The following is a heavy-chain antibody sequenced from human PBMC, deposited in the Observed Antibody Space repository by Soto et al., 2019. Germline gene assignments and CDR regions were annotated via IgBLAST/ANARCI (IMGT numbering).Heavy chain of an antibody. CDR3: VRGRRGQWLGNHYYVRGI. CDR2: INHSGST. V-gene: IGHV4-34*01. J-gene: IGHJ6*02. D-gene: IGHD6-19*01. CDR1: GGSFSGYY. Sequence: PSETPSHTCAVYGGSFSGYYWSWIRQPPGKGLEWIGEINHSGSTNYNPSLKSRVTISVDTSKNQFSLTLSSVTAANTAVHHRVRGRRGQWLGNHYYVRGIWGQG.